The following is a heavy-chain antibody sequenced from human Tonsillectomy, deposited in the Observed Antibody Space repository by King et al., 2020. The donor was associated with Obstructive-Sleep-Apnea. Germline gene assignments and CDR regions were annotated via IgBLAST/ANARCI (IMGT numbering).Heavy chain of an antibody. Sequence: VQLVESGGGLVQPGGSLRLSCAASGFTFSNCAMNWVRQAPGKGLEWVSAISGSGGSTYYADSVKGRFTISRDNSKNTLYLQMNSLRAEETAVYYCAKDGLGGLRFRRPDAFDIWGQGTVVTVSS. CDR3: AKDGLGGLRFRRPDAFDI. CDR2: ISGSGGST. V-gene: IGHV3-23*04. D-gene: IGHD5-12*01. J-gene: IGHJ3*02. CDR1: GFTFSNCA.